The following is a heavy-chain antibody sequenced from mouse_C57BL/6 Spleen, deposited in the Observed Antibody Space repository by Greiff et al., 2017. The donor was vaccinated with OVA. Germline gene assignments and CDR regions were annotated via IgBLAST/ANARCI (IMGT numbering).Heavy chain of an antibody. CDR2: INPYNGGT. J-gene: IGHJ1*03. D-gene: IGHD4-1*01. V-gene: IGHV1-19*01. CDR1: GYTFTDYY. CDR3: ARSSGTRDWYFDV. Sequence: EVQLQQSGPVLVKPGASVKMSCKASGYTFTDYYMNWVKQSHGKSLEWIGVINPYNGGTSYNQKFKGKATLTVDKSSSTAYMELNSLTSEDSAVYYCARSSGTRDWYFDVWGTGTTVTVSS.